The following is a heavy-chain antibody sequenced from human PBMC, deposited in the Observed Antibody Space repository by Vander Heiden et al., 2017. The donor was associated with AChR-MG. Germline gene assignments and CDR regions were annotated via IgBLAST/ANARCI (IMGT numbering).Heavy chain of an antibody. Sequence: QVQLQQWGAGLLQPSETLSLTCAVYGGSFSDYYWSWIRQSPGKGLEWIGEIIHSGATKYNPSLMSRVTISVDTSKNQFSLNLNFVTAADTAVYYCAGGPSSDYNKWFDPWGQGTLVTVSS. D-gene: IGHD4-4*01. CDR2: IIHSGAT. J-gene: IGHJ5*02. CDR1: GGSFSDYY. V-gene: IGHV4-34*01. CDR3: AGGPSSDYNKWFDP.